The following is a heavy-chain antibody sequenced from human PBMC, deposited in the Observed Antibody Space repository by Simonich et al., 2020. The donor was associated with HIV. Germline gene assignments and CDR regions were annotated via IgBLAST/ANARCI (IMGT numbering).Heavy chain of an antibody. CDR3: AREVGYYPPQLEENNAFDI. D-gene: IGHD3-10*01. V-gene: IGHV4-34*01. CDR1: GGSFSGYY. J-gene: IGHJ3*02. CDR2: ITYSGRT. Sequence: QVQLQQWGAGLLKPSETLSLTCAVYGGSFSGYYWSWIRQPPGKGLEWIGEITYSGRTNYNSSLKSCVTISINTSKKQFSLRLNSVTAADTAVYYCAREVGYYPPQLEENNAFDIWGQGTMVTVSS.